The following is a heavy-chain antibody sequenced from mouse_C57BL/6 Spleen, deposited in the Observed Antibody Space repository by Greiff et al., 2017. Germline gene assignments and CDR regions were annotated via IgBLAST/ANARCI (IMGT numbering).Heavy chain of an antibody. CDR3: ARSPAQAIDD. J-gene: IGHJ2*01. CDR1: GYTFTDYN. D-gene: IGHD3-2*02. CDR2: INPNNGGT. V-gene: IGHV1-22*01. Sequence: EVQLQQSGPELVKPGASVQMSCKASGYTFTDYNMHWVKQSHGKSLEWIGYINPNNGGTRYNQKFKGKDTLTVNKSSSTAYMELRILTSEDAAVYYCARSPAQAIDDWGQGTTLTVSS.